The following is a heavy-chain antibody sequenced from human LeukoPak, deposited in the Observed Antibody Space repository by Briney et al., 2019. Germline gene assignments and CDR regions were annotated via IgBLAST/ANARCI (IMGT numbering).Heavy chain of an antibody. CDR1: GFTFISYW. Sequence: GGSLRLSCAASGFTFISYWMHWVRQAPGKGLVWVSRINGYGSSTDFADSVKGRFTISRDNAKNTLYLQMNSLRAEDTAVYYCAREQVAARRTFDYWGQGTLVTVSS. CDR2: INGYGSST. V-gene: IGHV3-74*01. J-gene: IGHJ4*02. D-gene: IGHD6-6*01. CDR3: AREQVAARRTFDY.